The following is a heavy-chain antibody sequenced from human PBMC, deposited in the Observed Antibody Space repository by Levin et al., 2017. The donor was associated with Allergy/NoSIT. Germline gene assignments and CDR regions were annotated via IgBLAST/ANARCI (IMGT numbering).Heavy chain of an antibody. V-gene: IGHV3-9*01. D-gene: IGHD3-22*01. CDR1: GFSFDEYG. CDR3: AKGYYYDTSGYPLYYYYGMDV. J-gene: IGHJ6*02. Sequence: LSLTCAASGFSFDEYGMHWVRQVPGKGLEWVSGITWNSGNIGYADSVKGRFTISRDNAKNSLYLQMNSLRAEDTALYYCAKGYYYDTSGYPLYYYYGMDVWGQGTTVTVSS. CDR2: ITWNSGNI.